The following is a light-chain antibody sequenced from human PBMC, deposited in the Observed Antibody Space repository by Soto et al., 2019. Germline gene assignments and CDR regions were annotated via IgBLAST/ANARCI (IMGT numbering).Light chain of an antibody. CDR3: QQAYSTPWT. CDR2: AAS. CDR1: QTISFY. V-gene: IGKV1-39*01. J-gene: IGKJ1*01. Sequence: DIQMTQSPSSLSASVGDRVTITCRASQTISFYLNWYQQKPGKAPKLLIYAASNLQSGVPSRFSASGSVTEFTLTLNSLQPEDFATYYCQQAYSTPWTFGQGTKVEIK.